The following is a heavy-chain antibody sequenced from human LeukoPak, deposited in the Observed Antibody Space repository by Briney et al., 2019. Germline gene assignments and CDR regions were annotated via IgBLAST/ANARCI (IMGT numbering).Heavy chain of an antibody. D-gene: IGHD3-22*01. CDR3: AKGSSGGRPYYFDY. CDR1: GFTFRNYA. Sequence: GGSLRLSCVASGFTFRNYAMSWVRQSPGKGLEWISAISNDGVYTFHADSVKGRLTISRDNSKNTLYLQMDSLRAEDTAIYYCAKGSSGGRPYYFDYWGQGTLVTVSS. J-gene: IGHJ4*02. CDR2: ISNDGVYT. V-gene: IGHV3-23*01.